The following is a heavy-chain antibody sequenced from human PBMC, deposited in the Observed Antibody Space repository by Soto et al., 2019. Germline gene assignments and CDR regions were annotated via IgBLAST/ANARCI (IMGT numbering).Heavy chain of an antibody. CDR1: GGSISSYY. CDR3: ARGRLRYYGY. J-gene: IGHJ4*02. Sequence: QVQLQESGPGLVKPSETLSLTCTVSGGSISSYYWSWVRQPPVKGLEGIGYIYYSGSTNYNPSLKSRVTISVDTSKNQFSLQLSSVTAADTAVYYCARGRLRYYGYWGQGTLVTVSS. D-gene: IGHD2-21*02. V-gene: IGHV4-59*01. CDR2: IYYSGST.